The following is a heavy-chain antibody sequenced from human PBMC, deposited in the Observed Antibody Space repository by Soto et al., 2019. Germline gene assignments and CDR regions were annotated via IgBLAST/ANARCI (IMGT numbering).Heavy chain of an antibody. CDR2: INPSGGST. J-gene: IGHJ3*02. D-gene: IGHD3-3*01. CDR3: ARGRYYDFWSGYYVMDWAYAFDI. V-gene: IGHV1-46*01. CDR1: GYTFTSYY. Sequence: ASVKVSCKASGYTFTSYYMHWVRQAPGQGLEWMGIINPSGGSTSYAQKFQGRVTMTRDTSTSTVYMELSSLRSEDTAVYYCARGRYYDFWSGYYVMDWAYAFDIWGQGTMVTVSS.